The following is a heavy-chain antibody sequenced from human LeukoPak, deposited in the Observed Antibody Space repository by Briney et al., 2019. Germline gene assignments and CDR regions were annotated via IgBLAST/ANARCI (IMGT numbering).Heavy chain of an antibody. CDR2: INHSGST. J-gene: IGHJ4*02. Sequence: KSSETLSLTCAVYGGSFSGYYWSWIRQPPGEGLEWIGEINHSGSTNYNPSLKSRVTISVDTSKNQFSLKLSSVTAADTAVYYCARERPNYYDSSGIDYWGQGTLVTVSS. CDR3: ARERPNYYDSSGIDY. CDR1: GGSFSGYY. V-gene: IGHV4-34*01. D-gene: IGHD3-22*01.